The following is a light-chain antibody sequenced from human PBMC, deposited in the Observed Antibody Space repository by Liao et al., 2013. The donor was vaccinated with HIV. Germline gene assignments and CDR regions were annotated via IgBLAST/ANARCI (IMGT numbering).Light chain of an antibody. Sequence: SYVLTQPPSVSVAPGKTARITCGGNNIGSKSVHWYQQKPGQAPVLVIYYDNDRPSGIPERFSASNSGNTATLTVSRVEAGDEADYYCQVWDSSGDHYVFGTGTKVTVL. CDR2: YDN. CDR1: NIGSKS. V-gene: IGLV3-21*04. J-gene: IGLJ1*01. CDR3: QVWDSSGDHYV.